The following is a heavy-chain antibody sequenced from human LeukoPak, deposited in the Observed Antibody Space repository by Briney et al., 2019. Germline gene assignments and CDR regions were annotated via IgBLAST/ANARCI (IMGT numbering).Heavy chain of an antibody. CDR3: ARDLGGYYYDSHR. D-gene: IGHD3-22*01. V-gene: IGHV3-48*01. J-gene: IGHJ4*02. CDR1: GFTFSTYS. Sequence: GGSLRLSCAASGFTFSTYSMNWVRQAPGKGLEWVSYITSSSSTIYYADSVGGRFTISRDNAKNSLYLQMNSLRAEDTAVYYCARDLGGYYYDSHRWGQGILVTVSS. CDR2: ITSSSSTI.